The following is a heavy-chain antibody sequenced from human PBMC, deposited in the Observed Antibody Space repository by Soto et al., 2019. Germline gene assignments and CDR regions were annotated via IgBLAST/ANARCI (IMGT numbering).Heavy chain of an antibody. V-gene: IGHV3-7*05. Sequence: GGSLRLSCVGSGFTFGTYWMSWVRQAPGKGLEWLANIKQDGSEEYFLDSVKDRFTISTDNAKNSLYLQMDSLRAEDTAVYFCARHYYRSGTCYNALDYWGQGTLVTVSS. CDR1: GFTFGTYW. CDR3: ARHYYRSGTCYNALDY. D-gene: IGHD3-10*01. CDR2: IKQDGSEE. J-gene: IGHJ4*02.